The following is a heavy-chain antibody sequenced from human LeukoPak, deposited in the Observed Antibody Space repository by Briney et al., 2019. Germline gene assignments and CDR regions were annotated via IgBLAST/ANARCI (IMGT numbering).Heavy chain of an antibody. CDR3: ARGPTSGSYESDY. CDR1: GYSISSGYY. D-gene: IGHD1-26*01. J-gene: IGHJ4*02. V-gene: IGHV4-38-2*01. Sequence: SETLSLTCAVSGYSISSGYYWGWIRQPPGKGLEWIGNIYHSGSTYYNPSLKSRLTISVDTSKNQFSLRLNSVSAADTALYYRARGPTSGSYESDYWGQGTLVTVSS. CDR2: IYHSGST.